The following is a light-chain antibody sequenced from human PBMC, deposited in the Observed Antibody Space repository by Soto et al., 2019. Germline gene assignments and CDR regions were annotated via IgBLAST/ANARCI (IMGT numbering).Light chain of an antibody. CDR3: ATWDSSHSVGHHV. CDR1: NSNIGNNY. V-gene: IGLV1-51*02. J-gene: IGLJ1*01. Sequence: QSALKNPPSVTPTPGQKLTIPFSLSNSNIGNNYVSWYQQLPGTAPKLLIYENNKRPSGIPDRFSGSKSGTSATLGITGLQTGDVAFYYCATWDSSHSVGHHV. CDR2: ENN.